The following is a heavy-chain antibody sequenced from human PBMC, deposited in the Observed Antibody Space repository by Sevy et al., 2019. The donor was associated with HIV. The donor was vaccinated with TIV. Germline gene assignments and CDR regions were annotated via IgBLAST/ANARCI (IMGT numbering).Heavy chain of an antibody. J-gene: IGHJ6*02. Sequence: GESLKISCKGSGYSFTSYWIGWVRQMPGKGLEWMGIIYPGDSDTRYSPSFQGQVTISADKSISTAYLQWSSLKASDTAMYYCARHVTYSSSWYYYHGMDVWGQGTTVTVSS. D-gene: IGHD6-13*01. CDR2: IYPGDSDT. CDR3: ARHVTYSSSWYYYHGMDV. V-gene: IGHV5-51*01. CDR1: GYSFTSYW.